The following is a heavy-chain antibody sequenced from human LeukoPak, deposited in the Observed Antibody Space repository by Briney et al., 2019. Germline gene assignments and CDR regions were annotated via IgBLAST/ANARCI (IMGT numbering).Heavy chain of an antibody. CDR2: ISKSGDHT. J-gene: IGHJ6*02. V-gene: IGHV3-53*01. CDR3: ATSWGPDTSAFRWGRDGMDV. Sequence: GGSLRLSCAASGFTVSSNYMGWVRQAPGKGLEWVSAISKSGDHTYYAASAKGRFTIYRDNSKNTQYLQMNSLRAEDTAVYYCATSWGPDTSAFRWGRDGMDVWGQGTTVIVS. CDR1: GFTVSSNY. D-gene: IGHD3-16*01.